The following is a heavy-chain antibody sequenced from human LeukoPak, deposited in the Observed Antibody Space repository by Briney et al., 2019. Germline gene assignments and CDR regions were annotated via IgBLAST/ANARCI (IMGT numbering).Heavy chain of an antibody. D-gene: IGHD3-10*01. Sequence: GGSLRLSCAASGFTVSSNYMSWVRQAPGKGLEWVSSISSSSSYIYYADFVKGRFTISRDNARNSLYLQMNSLRVEDTAVYYCVRERFHGSGAPRYDYWGQGTLVTVSS. V-gene: IGHV3-21*01. CDR1: GFTVSSNY. J-gene: IGHJ4*02. CDR3: VRERFHGSGAPRYDY. CDR2: ISSSSSYI.